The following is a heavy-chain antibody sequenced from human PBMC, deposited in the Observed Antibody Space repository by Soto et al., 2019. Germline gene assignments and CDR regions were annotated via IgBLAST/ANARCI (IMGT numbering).Heavy chain of an antibody. D-gene: IGHD5-18*01. CDR3: ARGSAAKRYFDL. J-gene: IGHJ2*01. CDR2: IFPRGAT. V-gene: IGHV4-30-4*01. CDR1: VVPISGSDYH. Sequence: QVQLQESGPGLVKPSQTLSLMCTVSVVPISGSDYHWSWIRQSPGNGLEWIGYIFPRGATHYNSSLGSRITMAVETSKSQFALRLNAVTAADTAVYFGARGSAAKRYFDLWGRGTLVTVSS.